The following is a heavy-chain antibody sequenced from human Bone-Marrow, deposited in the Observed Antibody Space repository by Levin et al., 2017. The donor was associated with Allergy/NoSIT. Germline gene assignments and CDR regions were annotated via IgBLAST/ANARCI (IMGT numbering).Heavy chain of an antibody. D-gene: IGHD6-13*01. CDR1: GFTVSNNY. Sequence: PGGSLRLSCAASGFTVSNNYMKWVRQAPGKGLEWVSLIYSGGNTFYADSVKGRFTISRDNSKNTLYLQMNSLRAEYTDVYYCAARTPGIGHSWGQGTLVTVSS. CDR3: AARTPGIGHS. CDR2: IYSGGNT. J-gene: IGHJ4*02. V-gene: IGHV3-53*01.